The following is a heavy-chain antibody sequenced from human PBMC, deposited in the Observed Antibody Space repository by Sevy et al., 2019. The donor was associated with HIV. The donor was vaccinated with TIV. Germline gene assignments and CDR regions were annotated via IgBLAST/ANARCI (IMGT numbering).Heavy chain of an antibody. CDR3: AKGLDTRDYYYYYGMDV. V-gene: IGHV3-30*02. J-gene: IGHJ6*02. D-gene: IGHD3-16*01. CDR2: IWFDGSNK. Sequence: GGCLRLSCAASGFTFSSFGMHWVRQAPGKGLEWVAVIWFDGSNKYYADSVKGRFTISRDNSKNALYLLMNSLRAEDTAIYYCAKGLDTRDYYYYYGMDVWGQGTTVTVSS. CDR1: GFTFSSFG.